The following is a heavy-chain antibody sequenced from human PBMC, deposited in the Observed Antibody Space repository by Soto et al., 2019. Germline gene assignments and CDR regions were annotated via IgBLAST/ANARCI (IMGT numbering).Heavy chain of an antibody. CDR1: GFTFSSYG. Sequence: QVPLVESGGGVVQPGRSLRLSCAASGFTFSSYGMHWVRQAPGKELEWVAVISYDGSNKYYADSVKGRFTISRDNSKNTLYRQMNSLRAEDTAVYYCAKDRIAVAGAYYYGMDVWGQGTTVTVSS. V-gene: IGHV3-30*18. CDR2: ISYDGSNK. D-gene: IGHD6-19*01. CDR3: AKDRIAVAGAYYYGMDV. J-gene: IGHJ6*02.